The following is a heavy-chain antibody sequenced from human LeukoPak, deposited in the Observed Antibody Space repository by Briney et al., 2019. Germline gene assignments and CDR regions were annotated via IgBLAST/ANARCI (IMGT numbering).Heavy chain of an antibody. Sequence: GESLKISCKGSGYSLIRYWIGWVRQMPGKDLEWMGIIYPGDSDTRYSPSFQGQVTISADKSISTAYLQWSSLKASDTAMYYCARHVVVPATNDYYYYMDVWGKGTTVTVSS. D-gene: IGHD2-2*01. CDR3: ARHVVVPATNDYYYYMDV. J-gene: IGHJ6*03. CDR2: IYPGDSDT. V-gene: IGHV5-51*01. CDR1: GYSLIRYW.